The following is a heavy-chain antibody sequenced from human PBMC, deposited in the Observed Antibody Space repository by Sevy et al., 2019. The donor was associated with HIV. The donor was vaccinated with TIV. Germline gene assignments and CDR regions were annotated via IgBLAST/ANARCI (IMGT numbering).Heavy chain of an antibody. Sequence: SETLSLTCTVSGGSISSYYWSWIRQPPGKGLEWIGYIYYSGSTNYNPSLMSRVTISVDTSKNQFSLKLSSVTAADTAVYYCARGGRDGYNYYGYWGQGTLVTVSS. CDR3: ARGGRDGYNYYGY. CDR1: GGSISSYY. V-gene: IGHV4-59*13. D-gene: IGHD5-12*01. CDR2: IYYSGST. J-gene: IGHJ4*02.